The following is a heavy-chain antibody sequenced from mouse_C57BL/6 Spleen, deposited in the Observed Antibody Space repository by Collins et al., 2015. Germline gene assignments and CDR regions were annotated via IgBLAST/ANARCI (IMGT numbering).Heavy chain of an antibody. CDR3: ARMRGYGSKGYFDF. D-gene: IGHD1-1*01. Sequence: QVQLKQSGPGLVQPSQSLSITCTVSGFSLTSYGVHWVRQSPGKGLEWLGVIWSGGNTDYNAAFISRLSITKDNSKSQVFFKIDSLQPDDTAIYYCARMRGYGSKGYFDFWGTGTTVTVSS. V-gene: IGHV2-2*01. CDR2: IWSGGNT. J-gene: IGHJ1*03. CDR1: GFSLTSYG.